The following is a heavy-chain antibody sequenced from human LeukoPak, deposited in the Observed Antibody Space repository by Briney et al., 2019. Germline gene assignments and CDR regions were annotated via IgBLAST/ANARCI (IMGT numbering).Heavy chain of an antibody. CDR1: GYSFNDKY. CDR3: ARAGGRSWFDP. V-gene: IGHV1-2*02. J-gene: IGHJ5*02. Sequence: ASAKVSCKASGYSFNDKYLHWVRQAPGQGLEWMGSTNPNSGGTNYAQKFQGRVTMTTDTSMSTAYMELSRLTSDDTAVYYCARAGGRSWFDPWGQGTLVTVSS. CDR2: TNPNSGGT.